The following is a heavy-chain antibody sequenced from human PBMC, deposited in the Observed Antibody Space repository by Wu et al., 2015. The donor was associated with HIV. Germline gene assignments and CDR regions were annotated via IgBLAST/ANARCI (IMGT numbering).Heavy chain of an antibody. D-gene: IGHD2-21*02. CDR3: ASGAHCGGDCYSVRH. Sequence: QVQLVQSGAEVKKPGASVKVSCKASGYTFTSYGISWVRQAPGQGLEWMGEISPLFGAATYAQKFQGRVTITADASTSTGYMEVTSLTSEDTAVYYCASGAHCGGDCYSVRHWGQGTLVIVSS. V-gene: IGHV1-69*13. CDR2: ISPLFGAA. CDR1: GYTFTSYG. J-gene: IGHJ4*02.